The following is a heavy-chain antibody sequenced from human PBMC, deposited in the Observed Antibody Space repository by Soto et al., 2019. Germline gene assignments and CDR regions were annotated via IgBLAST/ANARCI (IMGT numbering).Heavy chain of an antibody. Sequence: QVQLQESGPGLVKPSQTLSLTCTVSGGSISSGGYYWSWIRQNPGKGLAWIGYIYYSGSTYYNPSLKSRVTISVDTSKNQCSLKLSSVTAADTAVYYCARSTVDIVATDDYWGQGTLVTVSS. D-gene: IGHD5-12*01. CDR3: ARSTVDIVATDDY. V-gene: IGHV4-31*03. CDR1: GGSISSGGYY. CDR2: IYYSGST. J-gene: IGHJ4*02.